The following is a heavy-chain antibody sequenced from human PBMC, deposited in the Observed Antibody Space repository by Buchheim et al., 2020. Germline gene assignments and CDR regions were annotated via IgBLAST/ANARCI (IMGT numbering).Heavy chain of an antibody. CDR1: GFSFSRYW. V-gene: IGHV3-7*01. CDR2: IKEDGSEK. CDR3: AREYYGTNEFDY. Sequence: EVQLVESGGGLVQPGGSLRLSCAASGFSFSRYWMSWVRQAPGKGLEWVANIKEDGSEKFHVDSVKGRFTISSDNAKNSLFLQMNSLRVEDTAIYYCAREYYGTNEFDYWGQGTL. D-gene: IGHD3-10*01. J-gene: IGHJ4*02.